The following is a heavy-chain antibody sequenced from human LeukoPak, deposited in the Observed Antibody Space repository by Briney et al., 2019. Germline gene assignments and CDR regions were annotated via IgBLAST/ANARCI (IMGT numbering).Heavy chain of an antibody. J-gene: IGHJ4*02. CDR3: ARDPVLPNSGYRFDY. V-gene: IGHV3-21*01. CDR2: VSTGSNYI. CDR1: GFTFSSYS. D-gene: IGHD7-27*01. Sequence: GGSLRLSCTASGFTFSSYSLNWVRQAPGKGLEWVSSVSTGSNYIYYADSVKGRFTISRDNDKNSLYLQMNSLRVEDTAVYYCARDPVLPNSGYRFDYWGQGTLVTVSS.